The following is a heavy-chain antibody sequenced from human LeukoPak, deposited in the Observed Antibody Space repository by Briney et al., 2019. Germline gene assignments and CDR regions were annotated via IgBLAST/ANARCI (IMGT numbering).Heavy chain of an antibody. CDR2: INWNGGST. V-gene: IGHV3-20*04. D-gene: IGHD3-22*01. Sequence: PGGSLRLSCAASGFTFDDYGMSWVRHAPGKGLEWVSGINWNGGSTVYADSVKGRFTISRDNAKNSLYLQMNSLRAEDTALYYCARDSDYDSSGLAGGLAFDIWGQGTMVTVSS. CDR3: ARDSDYDSSGLAGGLAFDI. CDR1: GFTFDDYG. J-gene: IGHJ3*02.